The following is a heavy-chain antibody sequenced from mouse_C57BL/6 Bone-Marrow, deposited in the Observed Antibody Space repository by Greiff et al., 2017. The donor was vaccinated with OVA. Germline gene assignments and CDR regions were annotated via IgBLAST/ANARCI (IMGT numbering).Heavy chain of an antibody. D-gene: IGHD2-1*01. J-gene: IGHJ2*01. Sequence: VQLQQSGPELVKPGASVKISCKASGYTFTDYYMNWVKQSHGKSLEWIGDINPNNGGTSYNQKFKGKATLTVDKSSSTAYMELRSLTSEDSAVYYCARSGYYGNPYYFDYWGQGTTLTVSS. CDR1: GYTFTDYY. V-gene: IGHV1-26*01. CDR2: INPNNGGT. CDR3: ARSGYYGNPYYFDY.